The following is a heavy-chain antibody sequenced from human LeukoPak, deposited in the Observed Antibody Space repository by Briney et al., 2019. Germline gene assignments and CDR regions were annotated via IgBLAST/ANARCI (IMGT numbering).Heavy chain of an antibody. V-gene: IGHV3-23*01. J-gene: IGHJ5*02. Sequence: GGTLRLSCAASGFTFSNYGMNWVRQAPGKGLEWVSGITSSGITYYADSVKGRFTVSRGNSKNTLYLQMNSLRAEDTAVYYCAKDWVVGYSVNWFDPWGQGTLVTVSS. CDR3: AKDWVVGYSVNWFDP. D-gene: IGHD5/OR15-5a*01. CDR1: GFTFSNYG. CDR2: ITSSGIT.